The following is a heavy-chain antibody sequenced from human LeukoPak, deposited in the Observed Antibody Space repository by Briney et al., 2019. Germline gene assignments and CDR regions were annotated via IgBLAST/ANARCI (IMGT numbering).Heavy chain of an antibody. D-gene: IGHD6-13*01. CDR3: ARVETLYSRPGYFDY. CDR1: GGTFSSYA. Sequence: SVKVSCKASGGTFSSYAISWVRQAPGQGLEWMGGIIPIFGTANYAQKLQGRVTMTTDTSTSTAYMELRSLRSDDTAVYYCARVETLYSRPGYFDYWGQGTLVTVSS. CDR2: IIPIFGTA. J-gene: IGHJ4*02. V-gene: IGHV1-69*05.